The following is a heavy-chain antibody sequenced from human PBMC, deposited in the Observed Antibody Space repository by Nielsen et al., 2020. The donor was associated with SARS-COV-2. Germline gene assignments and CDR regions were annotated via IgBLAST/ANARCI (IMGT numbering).Heavy chain of an antibody. V-gene: IGHV1-8*01. D-gene: IGHD3-3*01. CDR1: GYTFTSYD. CDR2: MNPNSGNT. J-gene: IGHJ4*02. CDR3: ATDSPFGVVIYALAH. Sequence: ASVKVSCKASGYTFTSYDINWVRQATGQGLEWMGWMNPNSGNTGYAQKFQGRITMTEDPSIDTAYLDLSSLSSDDTAVYYCATDSPFGVVIYALAHWGQGTLVTVSS.